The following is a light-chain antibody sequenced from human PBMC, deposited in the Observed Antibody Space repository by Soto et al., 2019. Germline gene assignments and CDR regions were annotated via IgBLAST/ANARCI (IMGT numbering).Light chain of an antibody. CDR2: AAY. Sequence: AIQLTQSPSSLSASVGDRVTITCRASQGLNSNLAWYQQKPGKAPKLLMYAAYTLQKGVPSRFSGNGSGTDFTLPINSLQPEDFATYYCQQSSNYFTFGPGTKVDI. CDR1: QGLNSN. J-gene: IGKJ3*01. V-gene: IGKV1D-13*01. CDR3: QQSSNYFT.